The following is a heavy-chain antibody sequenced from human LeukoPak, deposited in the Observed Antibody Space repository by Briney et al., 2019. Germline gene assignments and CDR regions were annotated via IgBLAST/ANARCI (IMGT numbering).Heavy chain of an antibody. CDR3: ARAPLRQPKKHYYYYYMDV. CDR2: MNPNSGNT. D-gene: IGHD4-17*01. J-gene: IGHJ6*03. CDR1: GYTFTSYD. Sequence: ASVKVSCKASGYTFTSYDINWVRQATGQGLEWMGWMNPNSGNTGYAQKFQGRVTITRNTSISTAYMELSSLRSEDTAVYYCARAPLRQPKKHYYYYYMDVWGKGTTVTVSS. V-gene: IGHV1-8*03.